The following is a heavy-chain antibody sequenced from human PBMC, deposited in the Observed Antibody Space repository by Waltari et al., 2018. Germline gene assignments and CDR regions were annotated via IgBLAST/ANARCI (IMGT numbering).Heavy chain of an antibody. J-gene: IGHJ6*03. D-gene: IGHD5-12*01. Sequence: QVQLQESGPGLVKPSETLSLTCAVSGYSISSGYYWGWIRQPPGKGLEWIGSIYHSGSTYYNPSLTSRVTISVDTSKNQFSLKLSSVTAADTAVYYCARDSRYSGYYYYMDVWGKGTTVTVSS. V-gene: IGHV4-38-2*02. CDR3: ARDSRYSGYYYYMDV. CDR1: GYSISSGYY. CDR2: IYHSGST.